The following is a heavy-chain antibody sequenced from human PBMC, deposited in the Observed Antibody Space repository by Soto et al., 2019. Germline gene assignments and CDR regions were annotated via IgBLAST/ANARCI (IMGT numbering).Heavy chain of an antibody. D-gene: IGHD3-10*01. CDR2: VYYSGSV. J-gene: IGHJ5*02. V-gene: IGHV4-59*01. CDR1: GVSLTGYH. Sequence: SETLSLTCNVSGVSLTGYHWNWIRQPPGKTLEWIGFVYYSGSVSYNPSPKGRASISVDRSKNQFSLRLTSVTAADTAVYYCARRLNLGSFDHWGQGTLVTV. CDR3: ARRLNLGSFDH.